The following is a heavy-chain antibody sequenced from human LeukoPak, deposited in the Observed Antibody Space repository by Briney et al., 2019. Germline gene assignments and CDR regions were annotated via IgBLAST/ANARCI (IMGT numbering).Heavy chain of an antibody. Sequence: SETLSLTCTVSGGSISSYYWSWIRQPPGKGLEWIGYIYYSGSTNYNPSLKSRVTISVDTSKNQFSLKLSSVTAADTAVCYCARDRPDGTLDYWGQGTLVTVSS. D-gene: IGHD1-14*01. CDR1: GGSISSYY. J-gene: IGHJ4*02. V-gene: IGHV4-59*01. CDR2: IYYSGST. CDR3: ARDRPDGTLDY.